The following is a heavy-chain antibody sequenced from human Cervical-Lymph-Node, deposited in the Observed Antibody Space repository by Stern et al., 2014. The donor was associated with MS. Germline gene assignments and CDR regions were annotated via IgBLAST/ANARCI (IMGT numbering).Heavy chain of an antibody. CDR1: GFIFSTSG. Sequence: VQLVESEGGVVQTGRSLRLSCAASGFIFSTSGMHWVRQAPGKGLEWVALIWYDGSEKHYADSVKGRFTISRDNSKNRLYLEMNTLRAEDTAVYYCARDIDSSGNLYLQHWGQGTLVTVSP. CDR3: ARDIDSSGNLYLQH. D-gene: IGHD6-19*01. CDR2: IWYDGSEK. J-gene: IGHJ1*01. V-gene: IGHV3-33*01.